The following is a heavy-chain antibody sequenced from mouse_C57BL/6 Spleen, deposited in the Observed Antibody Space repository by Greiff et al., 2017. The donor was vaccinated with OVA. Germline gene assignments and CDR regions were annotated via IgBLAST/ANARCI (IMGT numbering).Heavy chain of an antibody. Sequence: VKLQQPGTELVKPGASVKLSCKASGYTFTSYWMHWVKQRPGQGLEWIGNINPSNGGTNYNEKFKSKATLTVDKSSSTAYMQLSSLTSEDSAVYYCAREDSSGYEYFDYWGQGTTLTVSS. CDR3: AREDSSGYEYFDY. CDR1: GYTFTSYW. D-gene: IGHD3-2*02. V-gene: IGHV1-53*01. J-gene: IGHJ2*01. CDR2: INPSNGGT.